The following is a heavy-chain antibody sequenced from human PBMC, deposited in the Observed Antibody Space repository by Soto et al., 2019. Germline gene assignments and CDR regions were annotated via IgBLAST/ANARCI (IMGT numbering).Heavy chain of an antibody. CDR3: AKDGSHNFDY. J-gene: IGHJ4*02. V-gene: IGHV3-30*18. CDR1: GFTFSHYA. D-gene: IGHD1-26*01. Sequence: QVQLVESGGGVVQPGRSLRLSCAASGFTFSHYAMHWVRQAPGKGLQWVALMSCDGSNEYYADSVKGRFTISRDNSKNTLYLQMNSLRAEDTAVYYCAKDGSHNFDYWGQGTLVTVSS. CDR2: MSCDGSNE.